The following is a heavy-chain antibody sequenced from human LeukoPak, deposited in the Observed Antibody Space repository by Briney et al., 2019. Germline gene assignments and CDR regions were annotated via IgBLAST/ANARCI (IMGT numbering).Heavy chain of an antibody. Sequence: SETLSLTCTVSGGSISSGGYYWSWIRLHPGKGLEWIGYIYYSGSTYYNPSLKSRVTISVDTPKNQFSLKLSSVTAADTAVYYCARASAAGTHLDYWGQGTLVTVSS. J-gene: IGHJ4*02. CDR1: GGSISSGGYY. CDR3: ARASAAGTHLDY. V-gene: IGHV4-31*03. CDR2: IYYSGST. D-gene: IGHD6-13*01.